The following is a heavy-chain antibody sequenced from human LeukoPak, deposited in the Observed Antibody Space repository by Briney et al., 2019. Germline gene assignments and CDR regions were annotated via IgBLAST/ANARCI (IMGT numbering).Heavy chain of an antibody. CDR1: GFTFSSYS. CDR2: ISSSSSYI. Sequence: GSLRLSCAASGFTFSSYSMNWVRQAPGKGLEWVSSISSSSSYIYYADSVKGRFTISRDNAKNSLYLQMNSLRAEDTAVYYCARDNNYYGSGSYYNVGVYWGQGTLVTVPS. V-gene: IGHV3-21*01. J-gene: IGHJ4*02. CDR3: ARDNNYYGSGSYYNVGVY. D-gene: IGHD3-10*01.